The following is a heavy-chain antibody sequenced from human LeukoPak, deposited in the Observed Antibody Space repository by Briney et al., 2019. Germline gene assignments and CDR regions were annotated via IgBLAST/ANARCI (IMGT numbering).Heavy chain of an antibody. CDR1: GGSISSSSYY. J-gene: IGHJ4*02. CDR3: ARGRYCSGGSCYDY. CDR2: IYYSGST. Sequence: SETLSLTCTVSGGSISSSSYYWGWIRQPPGKGLEWIESIYYSGSTNYNPSLKSRVTISVDTSKNQFSLKLSSVTAADTAVYYCARGRYCSGGSCYDYWGQGTLVTVSS. D-gene: IGHD2-15*01. V-gene: IGHV4-39*07.